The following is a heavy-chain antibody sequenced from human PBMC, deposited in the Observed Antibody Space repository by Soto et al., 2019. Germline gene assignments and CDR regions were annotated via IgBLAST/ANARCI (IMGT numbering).Heavy chain of an antibody. D-gene: IGHD1-7*01. V-gene: IGHV6-1*01. J-gene: IGHJ6*03. CDR1: GDSVSSNSAA. CDR2: TYYRSRWYN. CDR3: AGTTSHQWYYMDF. Sequence: SQTLSLTCAISGDSVSSNSAAWNWIRLSPSRGLEWLARTYYRSRWYNDYAVFVRSRITVNPDTSKNQFSLQLTSVTPEDTAVYYCAGTTSHQWYYMDFWGKGTTVTVSS.